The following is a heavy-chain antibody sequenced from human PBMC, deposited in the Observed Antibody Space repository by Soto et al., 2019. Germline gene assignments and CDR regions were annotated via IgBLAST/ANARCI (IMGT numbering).Heavy chain of an antibody. Sequence: SQTLSLTCAISGDSVSSNSAAWNWIRQSPSRGLEWLGRTYYRSKWYNDYAVSVKSRITINPDKSKNQFSLQLNSVTPEDTAVYYCARDREDYDFWSGYYYFDYWGQGTLVTVSS. CDR2: TYYRSKWYN. J-gene: IGHJ4*02. CDR3: ARDREDYDFWSGYYYFDY. V-gene: IGHV6-1*01. CDR1: GDSVSSNSAA. D-gene: IGHD3-3*01.